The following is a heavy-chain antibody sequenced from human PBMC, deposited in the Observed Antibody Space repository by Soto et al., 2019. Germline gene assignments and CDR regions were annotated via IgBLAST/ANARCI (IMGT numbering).Heavy chain of an antibody. J-gene: IGHJ4*02. V-gene: IGHV4-39*01. CDR1: GRTFNINADFLY. CDR2: IDHGGNT. Sequence: SATLSLTGTFSGRTFNINADFLYLACIRHPPGKGLEWIESIDHGGNTHYKAPLKSRVFLSADTSKNEFSLSLNSGTAADTAVYYCVKRSLLMAPTWGQGIQVTVSS. CDR3: VKRSLLMAPT. D-gene: IGHD1-26*01.